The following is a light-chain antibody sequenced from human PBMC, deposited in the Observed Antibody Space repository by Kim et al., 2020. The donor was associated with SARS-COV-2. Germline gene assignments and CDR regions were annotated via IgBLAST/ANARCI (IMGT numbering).Light chain of an antibody. Sequence: RVTISRTGSSSNIGAGYDVHWYQQLPGTAPKLLIYGNSNRPSGVPDRFSGSKSGTSASLAITGLQAEDEADYYCQSYDSSLTHWVFGGGTQLTVL. V-gene: IGLV1-40*01. CDR3: QSYDSSLTHWV. CDR2: GNS. CDR1: SSNIGAGYD. J-gene: IGLJ3*02.